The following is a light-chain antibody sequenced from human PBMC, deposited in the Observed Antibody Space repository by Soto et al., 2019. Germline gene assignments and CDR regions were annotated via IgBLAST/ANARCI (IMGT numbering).Light chain of an antibody. Sequence: QAVVTQPPSVSGAPGQTVTISCTGSSSNIGADYDVHWYQHLPGTATKLLIYTSKTRPSGVPDRFSGSRSGTSASLAITGLQAEDEADYYCQSYDSSLSDLVFGGGTKLTVL. CDR3: QSYDSSLSDLV. J-gene: IGLJ2*01. CDR2: TSK. CDR1: SSNIGADYD. V-gene: IGLV1-40*01.